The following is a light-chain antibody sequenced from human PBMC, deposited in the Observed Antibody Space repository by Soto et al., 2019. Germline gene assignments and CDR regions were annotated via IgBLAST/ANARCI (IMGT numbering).Light chain of an antibody. CDR1: SSNLGAGYD. CDR2: SNN. V-gene: IGLV1-44*01. J-gene: IGLJ2*01. CDR3: AAWDVSLNEV. Sequence: QSVLTQPPSVSGAPGQRVTISCTGNSSNLGAGYDVNWYQQLPGTAPKLVIYSNNRRPSGVPDRFSGSKSGTSASLAISGLQSEDEADYYCAAWDVSLNEVFGGGTKLTVL.